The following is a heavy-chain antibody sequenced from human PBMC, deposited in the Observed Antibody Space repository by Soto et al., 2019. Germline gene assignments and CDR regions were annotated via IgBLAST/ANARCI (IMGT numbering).Heavy chain of an antibody. D-gene: IGHD2-15*01. J-gene: IGHJ6*02. CDR3: ARHTVVTDYYGMDV. Sequence: GESLKISCKGSGYSFTSYWISWVRQMPGKGLEWMGRIDPSDSYTNYGPSFQGHVTISADKSISTAYLQWSSLKASDTAMYYCARHTVVTDYYGMDVWGQGTTVTVSS. CDR2: IDPSDSYT. CDR1: GYSFTSYW. V-gene: IGHV5-10-1*01.